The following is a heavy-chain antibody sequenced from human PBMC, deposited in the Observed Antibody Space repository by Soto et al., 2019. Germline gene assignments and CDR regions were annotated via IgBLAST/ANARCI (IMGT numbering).Heavy chain of an antibody. V-gene: IGHV4-39*01. D-gene: IGHD6-13*01. CDR1: GGSISSSSYY. CDR2: IYYSGST. Sequence: QLQLQESGPGLVQPSETLSLTCTVSGGSISSSSYYWGWIRQPPGKGLEWIGSIYYSGSTYYNPSLKSLVTISVDPSKYHVSLKLSSGTAADTAVYYCARRGSSSWYGYWGQGTLVTVSS. J-gene: IGHJ4*02. CDR3: ARRGSSSWYGY.